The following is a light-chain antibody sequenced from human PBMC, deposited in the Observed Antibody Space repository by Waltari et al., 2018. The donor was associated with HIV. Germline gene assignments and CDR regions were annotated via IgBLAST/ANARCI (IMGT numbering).Light chain of an antibody. CDR2: DVN. CDR1: SSDVGSYNY. CDR3: CSYAGSSTFVV. J-gene: IGLJ2*01. Sequence: QSALTQPASVSGSPGQSITIACTGTSSDVGSYNYVTGYQQHPGKAPTLMIFDVNKRPSGISNRFSGSKSGNTASLTISGLQAEDEADYYCCSYAGSSTFVVFGGGTKLTVL. V-gene: IGLV2-23*02.